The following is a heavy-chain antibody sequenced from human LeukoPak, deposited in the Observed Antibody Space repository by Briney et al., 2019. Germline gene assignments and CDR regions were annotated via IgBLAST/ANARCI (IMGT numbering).Heavy chain of an antibody. CDR1: GFSFTYG. J-gene: IGHJ6*03. D-gene: IGHD3-16*01. Sequence: PGGSLRLSCAASGFSFTYGMSWVRQAPGKGLEWVGRTKNKANSYITEYAASVKGRFTISRDDSKTSVYLQMNSLKTEDTAVYYCVRDLGLNYGDYYMDVWGKGTTVAISS. CDR2: TKNKANSYIT. CDR3: VRDLGLNYGDYYMDV. V-gene: IGHV3-72*01.